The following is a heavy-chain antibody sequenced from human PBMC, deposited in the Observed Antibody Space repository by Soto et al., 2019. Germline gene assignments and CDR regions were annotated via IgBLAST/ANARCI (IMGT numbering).Heavy chain of an antibody. CDR1: GGSFSGHY. J-gene: IGHJ5*02. CDR3: AREARSFDWLRVRWFDT. Sequence: QVQLQQWGAGLLKPSETLSLTCSVYGGSFSGHYWNWIRQSPGKGLEWLGEINHSGSTNYNPSLKSRVTISADTSKNQFSLNLRAVTAADTAVYYCAREARSFDWLRVRWFDTWGQGTLVTVSS. CDR2: INHSGST. V-gene: IGHV4-34*01. D-gene: IGHD3-9*01.